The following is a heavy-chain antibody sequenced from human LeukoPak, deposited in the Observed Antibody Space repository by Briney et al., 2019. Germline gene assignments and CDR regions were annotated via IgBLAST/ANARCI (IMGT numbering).Heavy chain of an antibody. V-gene: IGHV1-8*02. CDR1: GYTFTSYY. CDR2: MDPNSGNT. Sequence: ASVKVSCKASGYTFTSYYMHWVRQATGQGLEWMGWMDPNSGNTGYAQKFQGRVTMTRNTSISTAYMELSSLRSEDTAVYYCARGHRDDAFDIWGQGTMVTVSS. CDR3: ARGHRDDAFDI. J-gene: IGHJ3*02.